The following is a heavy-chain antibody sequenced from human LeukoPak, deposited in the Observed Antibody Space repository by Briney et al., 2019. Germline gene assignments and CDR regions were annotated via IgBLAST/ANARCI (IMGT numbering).Heavy chain of an antibody. CDR2: IQQHASKE. Sequence: GGSLRLSCTTSGVNFRAYWMGWVRQAPGNGLEWVANIQQHASKENYLDSVKGRFTISRDNDKNSVFLQMTSVRAEDTAFYSCARIGHDLYQTFESWGPRAIITVSS. CDR1: GVNFRAYW. D-gene: IGHD2-2*01. CDR3: ARIGHDLYQTFES. V-gene: IGHV3-7*03. J-gene: IGHJ5*01.